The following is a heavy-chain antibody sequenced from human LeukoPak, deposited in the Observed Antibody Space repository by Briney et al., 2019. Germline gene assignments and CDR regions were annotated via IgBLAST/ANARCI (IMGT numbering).Heavy chain of an antibody. CDR1: GGSFSGYY. Sequence: PSETLSLTCAVYGGSFSGYYWSWIRQPPGKGLEWIGEINHSGSTNYNPSLKSRVTISVDTSKNQFSLKLTSVTAADTAVYYCARGRHGDYTFYHFYYMDVWGKGTTVTVSS. J-gene: IGHJ6*03. D-gene: IGHD4-17*01. CDR3: ARGRHGDYTFYHFYYMDV. V-gene: IGHV4-34*01. CDR2: INHSGST.